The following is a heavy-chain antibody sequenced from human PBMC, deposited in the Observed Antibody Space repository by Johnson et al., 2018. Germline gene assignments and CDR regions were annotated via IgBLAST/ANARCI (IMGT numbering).Heavy chain of an antibody. J-gene: IGHJ6*02. CDR2: IYYSGST. D-gene: IGHD4-17*01. V-gene: IGHV4-59*01. CDR3: ARHDYGDYGGPRTYGMDV. Sequence: QVQLQESGPGLVKPSESLSLTCTVSGGSISSYYWSWIRQPPGKGLEWIGLIYYSGSTNYNPSLKSRVTISVDTSKNQFSLKLSSLTAADTAVYYCARHDYGDYGGPRTYGMDVWGQGTTVTVSS. CDR1: GGSISSYY.